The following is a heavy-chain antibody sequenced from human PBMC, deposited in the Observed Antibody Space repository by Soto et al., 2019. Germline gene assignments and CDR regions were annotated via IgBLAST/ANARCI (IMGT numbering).Heavy chain of an antibody. CDR3: ARWWMYAPRFDP. Sequence: QLQLQESGSGLVKPSQTLSLTCAVSGGSISSGGYSWSWIRQPPGQGLEWIGYIYHSGSTYYNSSLKSRVTISVDRSKNQFSLKLSSVTAADTAVYYCARWWMYAPRFDPWGHGTLVTVSS. CDR1: GGSISSGGYS. CDR2: IYHSGST. V-gene: IGHV4-30-2*01. D-gene: IGHD2-8*01. J-gene: IGHJ5*02.